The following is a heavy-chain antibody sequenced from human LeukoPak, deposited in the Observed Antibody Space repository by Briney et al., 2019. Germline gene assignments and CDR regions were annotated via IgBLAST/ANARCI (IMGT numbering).Heavy chain of an antibody. CDR3: VTKASVSGVKRY. D-gene: IGHD3-10*01. J-gene: IGHJ4*02. CDR2: ISRTSNYI. Sequence: KAGGSLRLSCAASGLPFESYSMTWVRQAPGKGLEWVSTISRTSNYIYTADSLKGRFTTSRDNAEKSLFLQMTNVKDGDTAVYYCVTKASVSGVKRYWGQGTLVTFSS. CDR1: GLPFESYS. V-gene: IGHV3-21*01.